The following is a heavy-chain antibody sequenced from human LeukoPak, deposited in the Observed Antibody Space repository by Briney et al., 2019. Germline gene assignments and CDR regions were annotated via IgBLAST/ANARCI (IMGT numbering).Heavy chain of an antibody. CDR2: VYPGGFT. Sequence: PGGSLRLSCAVSGFTVTSNYMSWVRQAPGKGLEWVSVVYPGGFTYHADSVKGRFTISRDTSKNTVYLQMNSLRAEDTAVYYCAIGGVIWRMGVWGQGTTVTVSS. CDR3: AIGGVIWRMGV. J-gene: IGHJ6*02. V-gene: IGHV3-66*01. CDR1: GFTVTSNY. D-gene: IGHD2/OR15-2a*01.